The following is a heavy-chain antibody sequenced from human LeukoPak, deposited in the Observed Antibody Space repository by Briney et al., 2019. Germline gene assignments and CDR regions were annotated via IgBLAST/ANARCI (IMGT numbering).Heavy chain of an antibody. CDR1: GFTFSSYA. Sequence: GGSLRLSCAASGFTFSSYAMSWVRQAPGKGMEWVSAISGSGGSKYYADSVKGRFTIPRDNSKNTLYRQMNSLISKDAAVYYCAKSERFLIYSFHPLVQGTLVTVSS. V-gene: IGHV3-23*01. CDR2: ISGSGGSK. D-gene: IGHD3-3*01. J-gene: IGHJ5*02. CDR3: AKSERFLIYSFHP.